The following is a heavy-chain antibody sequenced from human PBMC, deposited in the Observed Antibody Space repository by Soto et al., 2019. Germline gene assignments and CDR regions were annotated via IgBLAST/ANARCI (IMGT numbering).Heavy chain of an antibody. J-gene: IGHJ6*02. V-gene: IGHV4-39*01. CDR2: IYYSGTT. CDR1: GGSISAHTHS. CDR3: ARRKVVITTASHYFYFAMDV. Sequence: AETLSLTCTVSGGSISAHTHSWSWIRQSPGGGLEWIASIYYSGTTYYNPSLQNRLTISADRSKNQVSLLLTSVTAADTAVYYCARRKVVITTASHYFYFAMDVWGPGTTVTVSS. D-gene: IGHD2-15*01.